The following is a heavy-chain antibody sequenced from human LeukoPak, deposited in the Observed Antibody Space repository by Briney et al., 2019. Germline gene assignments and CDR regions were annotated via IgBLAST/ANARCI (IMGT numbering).Heavy chain of an antibody. V-gene: IGHV6-1*01. J-gene: IGHJ3*02. CDR3: CHALRGRTGAFDI. Sequence: SQTLSHTFAISRDSVPSNSAAWIWLRQSPSRALVWLRKTYYRSKWYLRYVVSVKSRLTLNPVTSKNQFSLQLDSVTPEDTAVYYCCHALRGRTGAFDIWGRGTVVTVSS. CDR2: TYYRSKWYL. CDR1: RDSVPSNSAA. D-gene: IGHD2-2*01.